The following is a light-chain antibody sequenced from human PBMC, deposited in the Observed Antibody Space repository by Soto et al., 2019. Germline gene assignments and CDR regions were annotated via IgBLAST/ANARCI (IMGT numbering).Light chain of an antibody. V-gene: IGKV3-20*01. Sequence: EIVLTQSPGTLSLSPGERATLSCRASQSVISNYLAWYQQKPGQAPRLLIFGISSRAPGIPDRFSGSGSGTDFTLTISRLEPEDFAVYYCQQYGTSPRTFGQGTKVEIK. J-gene: IGKJ1*01. CDR1: QSVISNY. CDR2: GIS. CDR3: QQYGTSPRT.